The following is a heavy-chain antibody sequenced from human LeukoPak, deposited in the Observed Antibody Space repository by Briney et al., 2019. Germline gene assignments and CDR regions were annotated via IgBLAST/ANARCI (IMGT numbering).Heavy chain of an antibody. J-gene: IGHJ4*02. CDR1: GYTFTVKF. CDR3: AIENYYDSSGYSKAFDY. CDR2: IEPNSGGA. V-gene: IGHV1-2*02. D-gene: IGHD3-22*01. Sequence: ASVEVSCKTSGYTFTVKFLHWLRQAPGQGLEWMGGIEPNSGGAVYGQNFRGRVTVTRGASVSTAYMELSRLRSDDTGVYYCAIENYYDSSGYSKAFDYWGQGTLVTVSS.